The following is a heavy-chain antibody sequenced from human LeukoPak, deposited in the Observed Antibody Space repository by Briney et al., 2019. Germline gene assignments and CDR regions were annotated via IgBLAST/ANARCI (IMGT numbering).Heavy chain of an antibody. CDR2: IYEGGDI. D-gene: IGHD1-7*01. V-gene: IGHV3-66*01. CDR1: GFTVSRTY. Sequence: GGSLRLSCAALGFTVSRTYIRWVRQAPGKGLEWVSVIYEGGDIYYADSVRGRFAISRDSSKKTVYLQMNGLRAEETAVYYCASDPSCTGTGFEIWGQGTMVTVSS. J-gene: IGHJ3*02. CDR3: ASDPSCTGTGFEI.